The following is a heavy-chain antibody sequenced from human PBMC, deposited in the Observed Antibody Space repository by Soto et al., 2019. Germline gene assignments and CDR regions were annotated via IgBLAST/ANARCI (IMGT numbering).Heavy chain of an antibody. CDR2: INPSGGST. Sequence: QVQLVQSGAEVKKPGASVKVSCKASGYTFTSYFMHWVRQAPGQGLEWMGIINPSGGSTSYAQKFQGGVTMTRDTSTSTVYMELSSLSSEDTAVYYCARVYCSGGSCYSIDYWGQGTLVTVSS. V-gene: IGHV1-46*03. CDR1: GYTFTSYF. J-gene: IGHJ4*02. CDR3: ARVYCSGGSCYSIDY. D-gene: IGHD2-15*01.